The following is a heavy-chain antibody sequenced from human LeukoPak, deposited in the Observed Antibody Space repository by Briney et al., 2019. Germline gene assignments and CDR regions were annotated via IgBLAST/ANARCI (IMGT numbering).Heavy chain of an antibody. D-gene: IGHD3-22*01. V-gene: IGHV3-23*01. CDR2: ISGSGFST. CDR3: AKDIEVAITGHYFDL. Sequence: PGGSLRLSCAASGFTFSNYAMSWVRQAPGQGLEWLSAISGSGFSTHYADSVKGRFTISRDNSKTTLFLQMNSLRAEDTALYYCAKDIEVAITGHYFDLWGRGTLVAVSS. CDR1: GFTFSNYA. J-gene: IGHJ2*01.